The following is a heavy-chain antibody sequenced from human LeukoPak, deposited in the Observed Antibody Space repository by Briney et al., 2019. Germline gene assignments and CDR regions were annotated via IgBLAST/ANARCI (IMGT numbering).Heavy chain of an antibody. D-gene: IGHD2-15*01. J-gene: IGHJ5*02. CDR3: AREGVVAAKTNNWFDP. V-gene: IGHV3-33*01. CDR2: IWYDGSNK. CDR1: GFTFSSYG. Sequence: LRLSCAASGFTFSSYGMHWVRQAPGKGLEWVAVIWYDGSNKYYADSVKGRFTISRDNSKNTLYLQMNSLRAEDTAVYYCAREGVVAAKTNNWFDPRGQGTLVTVSS.